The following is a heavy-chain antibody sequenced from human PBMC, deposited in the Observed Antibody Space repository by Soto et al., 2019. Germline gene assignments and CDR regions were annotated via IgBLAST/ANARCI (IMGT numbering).Heavy chain of an antibody. D-gene: IGHD1-1*01. Sequence: QVHLVQSGAEVKKPGASVKVSCKGSGYAFTTYGITWVRQAPGQGLEWMGWISAHNGNTNYAQKRQGRVTVTRDPSTSTAYMELRRLRSDDTAVYCCARGRYGDYWGQGALVTVSS. V-gene: IGHV1-18*01. CDR3: ARGRYGDY. CDR1: GYAFTTYG. CDR2: ISAHNGNT. J-gene: IGHJ4*02.